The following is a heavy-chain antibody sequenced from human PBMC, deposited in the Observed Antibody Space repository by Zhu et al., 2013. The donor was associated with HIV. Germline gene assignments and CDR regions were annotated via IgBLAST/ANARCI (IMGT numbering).Heavy chain of an antibody. V-gene: IGHV1-2*02. J-gene: IGHJ6*02. CDR1: GYTFTGYY. D-gene: IGHD3-10*01. CDR2: INPNSGGT. Sequence: QVQLVQSGAEVKKPGASVKVSCKASGYTFTGYYMHWVRQAPGQGLEWMGWINPNSGGTNYAQKFQGRVTMTRDTSISTAYMELSRLRSDDTAVYYCARSPYYGSGSYYNSFYYGMDVWGQGTTVTVSS. CDR3: ARSPYYGSGSYYNSFYYGMDV.